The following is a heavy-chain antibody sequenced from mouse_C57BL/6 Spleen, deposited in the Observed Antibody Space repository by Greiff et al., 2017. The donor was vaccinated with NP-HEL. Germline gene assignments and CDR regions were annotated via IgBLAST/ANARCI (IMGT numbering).Heavy chain of an antibody. CDR3: ARTLPLLRYWYFDV. Sequence: QVQLQQPGAELVMPGASVKLSCKASGYTFTSYWMHWVKQRPGQGLEWIGEIDTSDSYTNYNQKFKGKSTLTVDKSSSTAYMQLSSLTSEDSAVDYCARTLPLLRYWYFDVWGTGTTVTVSS. J-gene: IGHJ1*03. D-gene: IGHD1-2*01. CDR2: IDTSDSYT. V-gene: IGHV1-69*01. CDR1: GYTFTSYW.